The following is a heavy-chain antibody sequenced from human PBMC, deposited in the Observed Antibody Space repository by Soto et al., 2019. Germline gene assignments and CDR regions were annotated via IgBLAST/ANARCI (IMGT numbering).Heavy chain of an antibody. CDR3: ARGTYCGSNCFFAREY. CDR2: INPMSRTA. J-gene: IGHJ4*02. Sequence: VQLVQSGAEVKKPGSSVKVSCKASGDTSTTYVTSWVRQAPGQGPEWIGGINPMSRTAKYSEKYNGRVTITADEATRTAYLDQTSLRFEDTAVYFCARGTYCGSNCFFAREYWGQGTLVTVSS. CDR1: GDTSTTYV. V-gene: IGHV1-69*01. D-gene: IGHD2-21*01.